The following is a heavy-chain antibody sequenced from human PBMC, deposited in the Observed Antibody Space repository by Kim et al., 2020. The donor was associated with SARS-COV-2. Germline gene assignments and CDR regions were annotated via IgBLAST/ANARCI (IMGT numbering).Heavy chain of an antibody. Sequence: GGSLRLSCSASGFTFSSYAMHWVRQAPGKGLEYVSAISSNGGSTYYADSVKGRFTVSRDNSKNTLYLQMSRLRAEDTAVYYCVRGWELPPYYFDYWGQGTLVTVSS. CDR3: VRGWELPPYYFDY. CDR1: GFTFSSYA. J-gene: IGHJ4*02. V-gene: IGHV3-64D*06. CDR2: ISSNGGST. D-gene: IGHD1-26*01.